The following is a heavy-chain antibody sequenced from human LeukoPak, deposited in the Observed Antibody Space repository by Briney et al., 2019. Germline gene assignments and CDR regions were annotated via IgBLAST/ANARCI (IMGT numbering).Heavy chain of an antibody. D-gene: IGHD6-19*01. CDR3: AGYSSGWFRTNWFDP. CDR1: GGSISSSSYY. CDR2: IYYSGST. J-gene: IGHJ5*02. Sequence: SETLSLTCTVSGGSISSSSYYWGWIRQPPGKGLEWIGSIYYSGSTYYNPSLKSRVTISVDTSKNQFSLKLSSVTAADTAVYYCAGYSSGWFRTNWFDPLGQGTLVTVSS. V-gene: IGHV4-39*01.